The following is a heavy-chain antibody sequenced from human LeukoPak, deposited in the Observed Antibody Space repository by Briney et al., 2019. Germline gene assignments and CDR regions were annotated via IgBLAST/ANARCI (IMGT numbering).Heavy chain of an antibody. V-gene: IGHV3-74*01. CDR2: INSDGSST. CDR3: ARGGYSYGLPPPTTYYFDY. Sequence: GGSLRLSCAASGFTFSSCWMHWVRQAPGKGLVWVSRINSDGSSTSYADSVKGRFTISRDNAKNTLYLQMNSLRAEDTAVYYCARGGYSYGLPPPTTYYFDYWGQGTLVTVFS. D-gene: IGHD5-18*01. CDR1: GFTFSSCW. J-gene: IGHJ4*02.